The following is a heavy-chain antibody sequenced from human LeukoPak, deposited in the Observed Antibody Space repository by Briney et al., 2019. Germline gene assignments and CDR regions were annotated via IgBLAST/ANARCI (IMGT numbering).Heavy chain of an antibody. D-gene: IGHD4-17*01. CDR2: IYYSGST. CDR1: GGSISSYY. V-gene: IGHV4-59*01. CDR3: ALTETDRYYYMDV. Sequence: SETLSLTYTGSGGSISSYYWSCIRHPPGKGLEGIGYIYYSGSTNYNPSLKSRFTISVDTSKNEFSLKLSSVTAADTAVYYYALTETDRYYYMDVWGKGTTVTVSS. J-gene: IGHJ6*03.